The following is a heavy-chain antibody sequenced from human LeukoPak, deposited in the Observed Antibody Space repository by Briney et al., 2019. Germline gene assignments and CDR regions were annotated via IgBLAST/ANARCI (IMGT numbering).Heavy chain of an antibody. D-gene: IGHD3-22*01. J-gene: IGHJ3*01. CDR1: GASISSYY. CDR3: AREHYYDSSGYYYVESDAFDF. Sequence: SETLSLTCTVSGASISSYYWSWIRQPAGKGLEWIGRFYTSGSTNYNPSLKSRVAISVDKSNNQFSLKLSSVTAADTAIYYCAREHYYDSSGYYYVESDAFDFWGQGTMVSLSS. V-gene: IGHV4-4*07. CDR2: FYTSGST.